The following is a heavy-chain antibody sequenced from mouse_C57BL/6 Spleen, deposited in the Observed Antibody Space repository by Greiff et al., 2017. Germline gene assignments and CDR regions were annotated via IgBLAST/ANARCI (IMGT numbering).Heavy chain of an antibody. CDR2: IYPRSGNT. CDR3: AREGPITTVVDYYAMDY. CDR1: GYTFTSYG. D-gene: IGHD1-1*01. V-gene: IGHV1-81*01. J-gene: IGHJ4*01. Sequence: QVQLQQSGAELARPGASVKLSCKASGYTFTSYGISWVKQRPGQGLEWIGEIYPRSGNTYYNEKFKGKATLTADKSSGTAYMELRSLTSEDSAVYFCAREGPITTVVDYYAMDYWGQGTSVTVSS.